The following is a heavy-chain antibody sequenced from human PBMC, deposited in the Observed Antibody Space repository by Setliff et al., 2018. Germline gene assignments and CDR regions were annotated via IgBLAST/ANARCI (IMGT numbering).Heavy chain of an antibody. D-gene: IGHD3-22*01. Sequence: ASVKVSCKASGYTFTGCYMHWVRQAPGQGLEWMGWINPNSGGTNYAQKFQGWVTMTRDTSISTAYMELSRLRSDDTAVYYCARGEAMIVEQTDFDYWGQGTLVTVSS. J-gene: IGHJ4*02. CDR3: ARGEAMIVEQTDFDY. CDR1: GYTFTGCY. CDR2: INPNSGGT. V-gene: IGHV1-2*04.